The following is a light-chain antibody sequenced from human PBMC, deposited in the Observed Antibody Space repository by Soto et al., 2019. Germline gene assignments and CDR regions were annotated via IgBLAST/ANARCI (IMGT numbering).Light chain of an antibody. J-gene: IGKJ5*01. CDR3: QQRNNWPPGIT. Sequence: DIVLTQSPGTLSLSPGERATLSCRASQSVSNNYLAWYQQKPGQAPRLLIYGASNRATGIPDRFSGSGSGTDFTLTISSLEPEDFAVYYCQQRNNWPPGITFGQGTRLEIK. CDR1: QSVSNNY. V-gene: IGKV3D-20*02. CDR2: GAS.